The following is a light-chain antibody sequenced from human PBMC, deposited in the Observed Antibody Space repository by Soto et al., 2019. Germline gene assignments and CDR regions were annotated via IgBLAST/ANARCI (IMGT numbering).Light chain of an antibody. CDR2: GAS. CDR1: QSVSSSY. CDR3: QHYGSSPGT. J-gene: IGKJ1*01. Sequence: EIVLTQSPDTLSLSPGERATLSCRASQSVSSSYLAWYQQKPGQAPRLLIYGASSRATGIPDRFSGSGSGTDFTLTISRLEPEDFAVYYCQHYGSSPGTFGQGTKVEIK. V-gene: IGKV3-20*01.